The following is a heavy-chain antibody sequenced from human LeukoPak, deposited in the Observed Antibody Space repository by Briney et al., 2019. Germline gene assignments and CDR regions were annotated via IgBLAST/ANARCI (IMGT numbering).Heavy chain of an antibody. CDR2: IYYSGST. CDR3: ARLSVASRPGTEYFHH. V-gene: IGHV4-39*01. CDR1: GGSISSSSYY. D-gene: IGHD6-6*01. Sequence: SETLSLTCTVSGGSISSSSYYWGWIRQPPGKGLEWIGSIYYSGSTHYSPSLKSRITMSVDTSKNQFSLKLSSVTAADTAVYYCARLSVASRPGTEYFHHWGQGTLVPSP. J-gene: IGHJ1*01.